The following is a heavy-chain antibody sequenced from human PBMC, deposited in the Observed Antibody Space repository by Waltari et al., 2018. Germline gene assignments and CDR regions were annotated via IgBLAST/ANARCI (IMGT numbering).Heavy chain of an antibody. CDR3: ARAGLGSPLQWLQLLDS. CDR2: IYAGSGGT. V-gene: IGHV3-53*01. Sequence: EVQLVESGGGLIQPVGSLRLSCAASGFNIYNNYMSWVRQAPGKGLEWVSVIYAGSGGTFYAESVKGRFSISRDNSKNTLYLDLNSLTAEDTAVYYCARAGLGSPLQWLQLLDSWGRGTLVTVSS. D-gene: IGHD6-19*01. J-gene: IGHJ4*02. CDR1: GFNIYNNY.